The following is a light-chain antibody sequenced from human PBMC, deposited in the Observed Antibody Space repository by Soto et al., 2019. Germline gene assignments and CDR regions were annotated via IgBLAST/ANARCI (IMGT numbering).Light chain of an antibody. J-gene: IGKJ1*01. Sequence: DIPMTQSPSTLSASVGDRVTITCRASQSISSWLAWYQQKPGKAPNLLIYKASSLESGVPSRFSGSGSGTEFTLTISSLQPDDFATYYCQQYSTYSRTFGQGTKVEIK. CDR3: QQYSTYSRT. CDR2: KAS. V-gene: IGKV1-5*03. CDR1: QSISSW.